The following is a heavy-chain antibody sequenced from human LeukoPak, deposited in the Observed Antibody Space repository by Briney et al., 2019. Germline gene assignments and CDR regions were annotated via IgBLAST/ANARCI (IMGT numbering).Heavy chain of an antibody. CDR3: ARSFSDNFFFEN. D-gene: IGHD1-1*01. CDR1: GGSISSYY. Sequence: SETLSLTCTVSGGSISSYYWSWIRQPPGKGLEWIGYIYYSGSTNYNPSLKSRVTISVDTSKNQFSLKLSSVTAADTAVYYCARSFSDNFFFENWGQGTLVTVSS. J-gene: IGHJ4*02. V-gene: IGHV4-59*08. CDR2: IYYSGST.